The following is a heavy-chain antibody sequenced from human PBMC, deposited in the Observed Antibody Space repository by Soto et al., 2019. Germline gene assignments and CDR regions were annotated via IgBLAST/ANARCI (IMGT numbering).Heavy chain of an antibody. D-gene: IGHD1-26*01. CDR1: GFTFSSYG. CDR3: AKLASPWVLWYYFVD. V-gene: IGHV3-30*18. J-gene: IGHJ4*02. Sequence: GGSLRLSCAASGFTFSSYGMHWVRQAPGKGLEWVALISNDESKTYYADSVKGRFTISRDNSKNTLSLQMNSLRVEDTAVYYCAKLASPWVLWYYFVDWAQGTLVTVSS. CDR2: ISNDESKT.